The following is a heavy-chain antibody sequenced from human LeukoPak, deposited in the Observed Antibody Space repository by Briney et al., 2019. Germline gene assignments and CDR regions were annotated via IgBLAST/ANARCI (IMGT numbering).Heavy chain of an antibody. CDR3: ARVHYYGSGSYYNVPYWFDP. V-gene: IGHV1-18*01. Sequence: ASVTVSCKASGYTFTSYGISWVRQAPGQGLEWMGWISAYNGNTNYAQKLQGRVTMTTDTSTSTAYMELRSLRSDDTAVYYCARVHYYGSGSYYNVPYWFDPWGQGTLVTVSS. J-gene: IGHJ5*02. CDR2: ISAYNGNT. D-gene: IGHD3-10*01. CDR1: GYTFTSYG.